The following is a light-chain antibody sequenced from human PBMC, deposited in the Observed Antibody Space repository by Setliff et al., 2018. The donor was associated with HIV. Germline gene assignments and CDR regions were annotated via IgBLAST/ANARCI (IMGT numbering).Light chain of an antibody. V-gene: IGLV2-14*01. CDR3: GSCTSTSPCA. J-gene: IGLJ1*01. CDR2: EIN. CDR1: GHDLGNFNF. Sequence: QSALSQPASVSASPGQSVSISCTGSGHDLGNFNFVSWYQQYPGDAPQLIIYEINNRPSGVSSRFSGSKSGNTASLTISDLQAQDEADYYCGSCTSTSPCAFGTGTKVTVL.